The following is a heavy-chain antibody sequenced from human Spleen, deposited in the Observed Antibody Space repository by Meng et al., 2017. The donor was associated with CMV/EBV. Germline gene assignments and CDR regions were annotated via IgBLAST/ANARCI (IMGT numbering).Heavy chain of an antibody. Sequence: CAASGFTFSNSPMHWVRQAPGKGLEWVAEISYDGTNKYYGDSVKGRFTISRDNSADTLSLHMNSLRAEDTAVYYCALFRGYSYGDLDYWGQGTLVTVSS. D-gene: IGHD5-18*01. V-gene: IGHV3-30-3*01. CDR1: GFTFSNSP. CDR3: ALFRGYSYGDLDY. CDR2: ISYDGTNK. J-gene: IGHJ4*02.